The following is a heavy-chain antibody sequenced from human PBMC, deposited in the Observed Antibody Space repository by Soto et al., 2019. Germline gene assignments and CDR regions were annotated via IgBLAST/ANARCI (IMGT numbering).Heavy chain of an antibody. Sequence: QVQLVQSGAEVKKPGASVKVSCKASGYTFTSYGISWVRQAPGQGLEWMGWISAYNGNTYYAQKLQGRVTMTTDTSTSTAYMELRSLRSDDTAVYYCARQDSGWYPHYYYYYGMDVWGQGTTVTVSS. V-gene: IGHV1-18*01. CDR2: ISAYNGNT. J-gene: IGHJ6*02. D-gene: IGHD6-19*01. CDR3: ARQDSGWYPHYYYYYGMDV. CDR1: GYTFTSYG.